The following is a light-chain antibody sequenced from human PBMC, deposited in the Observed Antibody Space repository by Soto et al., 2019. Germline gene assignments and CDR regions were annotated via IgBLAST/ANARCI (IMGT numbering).Light chain of an antibody. CDR1: QSARSD. CDR3: QQYNEWPLS. V-gene: IGKV3-15*01. J-gene: IGKJ4*01. Sequence: EIVMTQSPVTLSVSPGERATLSGRASQSARSDLAWYQQKPGQPPRLLIYGASTRATDIPARFSGSGSGTEFTLTISSLQSEDFAVYHCQQYNEWPLSFGGGTKVEI. CDR2: GAS.